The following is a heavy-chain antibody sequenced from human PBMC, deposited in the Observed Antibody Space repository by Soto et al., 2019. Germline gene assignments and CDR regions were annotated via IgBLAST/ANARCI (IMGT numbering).Heavy chain of an antibody. V-gene: IGHV1-69*01. J-gene: IGHJ4*02. D-gene: IGHD3-10*01. Sequence: VQLVQSGAEVKKPGSSVKVSCKASGGIFSTYAISWLRQAPGQGLEWMGGIIPLFGTPNYAQRVQGRATITADESTITAYMELSRLRSEDTAVYYCARDRDDYGSGYYYGRVDFWGQGTLVSVSS. CDR2: IIPLFGTP. CDR3: ARDRDDYGSGYYYGRVDF. CDR1: GGIFSTYA.